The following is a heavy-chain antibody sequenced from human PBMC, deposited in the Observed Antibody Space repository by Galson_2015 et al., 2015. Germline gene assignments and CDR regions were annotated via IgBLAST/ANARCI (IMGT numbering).Heavy chain of an antibody. CDR2: IYHGGST. J-gene: IGHJ4*02. V-gene: IGHV4-38-2*02. CDR1: GYSISSGYY. Sequence: LSLTCTVSGYSISSGYYWGWIRQPPGKGLEWIGNIYHGGSTYYNPSLKSRVTISVDASKNQFSLKLTSVTAADTAVYYCAKVGPPTYSGYADYWGQGTLVTVSS. D-gene: IGHD5-12*01. CDR3: AKVGPPTYSGYADY.